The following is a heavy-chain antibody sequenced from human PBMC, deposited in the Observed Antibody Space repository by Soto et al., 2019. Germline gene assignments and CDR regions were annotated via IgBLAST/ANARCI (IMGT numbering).Heavy chain of an antibody. Sequence: QVQLVQSGPEVKKPGASVKVSCKTSGYTFTSYGIAWVRQAPGQGLEWMGWISTSKGDTNYAQKFQGRVTMTTDTSTRTAYMELRSLRSDDPALYYCATRSPAFDFWGQGTLVTVSS. CDR1: GYTFTSYG. J-gene: IGHJ4*02. CDR3: ATRSPAFDF. CDR2: ISTSKGDT. V-gene: IGHV1-18*01.